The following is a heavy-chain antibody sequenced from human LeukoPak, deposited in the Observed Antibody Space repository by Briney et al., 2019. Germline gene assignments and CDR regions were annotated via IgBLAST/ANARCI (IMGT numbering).Heavy chain of an antibody. CDR3: ARDSDIAVAGTTGDY. CDR2: INPSGGST. D-gene: IGHD6-19*01. V-gene: IGHV1-46*01. CDR1: GYTFTSYY. J-gene: IGHJ4*02. Sequence: ASVKVSCKASGYTFTSYYMYWVRQAPGQGLEWMGIINPSGGSTSYAQKFQGRVTMTRDTSTSTVYMELSSLRSEDTAVYYCARDSDIAVAGTTGDYWGQGTLVTVSS.